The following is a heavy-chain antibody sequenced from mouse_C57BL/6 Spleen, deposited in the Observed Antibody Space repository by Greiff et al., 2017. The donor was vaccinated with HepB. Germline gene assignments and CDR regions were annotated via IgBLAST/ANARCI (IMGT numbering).Heavy chain of an antibody. CDR3: ARSLWNYAMDD. CDR1: GYTFTSYW. V-gene: IGHV1-64*01. Sequence: VQLQQPGAELVKPGASVKLSCKASGYTFTSYWMHWVKQRPGQGLEWIGMIHPNSGSTNYNEKFKSKATLTVDKSSSTAYMQLSSLTSEDSAVYYGARSLWNYAMDDGGQGTSVTVYS. CDR2: IHPNSGST. D-gene: IGHD1-1*02. J-gene: IGHJ4*01.